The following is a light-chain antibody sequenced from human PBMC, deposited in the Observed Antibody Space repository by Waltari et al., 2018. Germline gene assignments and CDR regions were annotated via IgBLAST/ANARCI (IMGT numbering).Light chain of an antibody. CDR2: GAS. J-gene: IGKJ2*01. V-gene: IGKV3-15*01. CDR3: LQYKNWPPLYT. CDR1: QSISSN. Sequence: EIVMTQSPATLSVSPGERATLSRRASQSISSNLVWYQHKPGQAPRVLIYGASTRATGIPARFSGSGSGTEFTLTITSLQSEDFAVYYCLQYKNWPPLYTFGQGTKLEI.